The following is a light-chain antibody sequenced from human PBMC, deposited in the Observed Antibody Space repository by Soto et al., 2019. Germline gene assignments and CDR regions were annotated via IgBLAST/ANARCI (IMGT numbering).Light chain of an antibody. CDR3: QQRSNWPRWT. CDR1: QSVSSSY. Sequence: EIVLTQSPGPLSLSPGERATLSCRAGQSVSSSYLAWYQQKPGQAPRLLIYGVSTRATGISARFSGSGSGTDFTLTISSLEPEDFAVYYCQQRSNWPRWTFGQGTKVDIK. CDR2: GVS. J-gene: IGKJ1*01. V-gene: IGKV3D-20*02.